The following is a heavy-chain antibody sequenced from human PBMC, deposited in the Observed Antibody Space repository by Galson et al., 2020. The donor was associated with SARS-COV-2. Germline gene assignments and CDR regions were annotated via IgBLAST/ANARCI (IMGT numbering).Heavy chain of an antibody. CDR2: IKTEGEGRTT. J-gene: IGHJ3*02. Sequence: GGSLRLSCAASGFTFAHAWMSWVRQSPGKGLEWLGRIKTEGEGRTTEFTAAVEGRFSISRDDSRSTVYLQMNSLKTEDTGVYFCTTDWKTTWLPPNVFDIWGHGTEVIVSP. CDR3: TTDWKTTWLPPNVFDI. V-gene: IGHV3-15*01. D-gene: IGHD1-1*01. CDR1: GFTFAHAW.